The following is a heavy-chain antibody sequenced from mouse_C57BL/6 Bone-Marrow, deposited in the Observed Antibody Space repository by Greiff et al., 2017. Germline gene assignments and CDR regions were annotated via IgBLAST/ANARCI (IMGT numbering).Heavy chain of an antibody. CDR1: GYAFSSSW. CDR3: AREDWDGAMDY. D-gene: IGHD4-1*01. CDR2: IYPGDGDT. J-gene: IGHJ4*01. V-gene: IGHV1-82*01. Sequence: VQRVESGPELVKPGASVKISCKASGYAFSSSWMNWVKQRPGKGLEWIGRIYPGDGDTNYNGKFKGKATLTADKSSSTAYMQLSSLTSEDSAVYFCAREDWDGAMDYWGQGTSVTVSS.